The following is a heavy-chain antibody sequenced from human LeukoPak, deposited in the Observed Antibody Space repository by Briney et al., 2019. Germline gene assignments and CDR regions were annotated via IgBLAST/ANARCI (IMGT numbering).Heavy chain of an antibody. CDR3: ARFVVVRGPMEYYYYYMDV. CDR1: GFTFSSYW. CDR2: INHSGST. Sequence: GSLRLSCAASGFTFSSYWMSWIRQPPGKGLEWIGEINHSGSTNYNPSLKSRVTISVDTSKNQFSLKLSSVTAADTAVFFCARFVVVRGPMEYYYYYMDVWGRGTTVIVSS. V-gene: IGHV4-34*01. J-gene: IGHJ6*03. D-gene: IGHD2-2*01.